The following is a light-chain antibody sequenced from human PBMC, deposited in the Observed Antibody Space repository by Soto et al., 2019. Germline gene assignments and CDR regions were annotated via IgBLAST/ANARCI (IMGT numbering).Light chain of an antibody. CDR2: EVS. J-gene: IGLJ1*01. CDR3: CADAGRSTYV. Sequence: QSALTQPASVSGSPGQSITISCTRTSSDVGRYNFVSWYQQHPGKVPKVMIYEVSKRPSGVSDRFSGSKSGNTASLTISGLQAEDEADYYCCADAGRSTYVFGNGTKLTVL. V-gene: IGLV2-23*02. CDR1: SSDVGRYNF.